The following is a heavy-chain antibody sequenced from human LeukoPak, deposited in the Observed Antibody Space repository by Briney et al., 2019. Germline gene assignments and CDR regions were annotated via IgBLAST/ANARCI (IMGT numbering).Heavy chain of an antibody. CDR1: GFTFSSYE. Sequence: GGSLRLSCAASGFTFSSYEMTCVRQAPGKGPEWVSDISSGGTNKYYADSVKGRFTISRDHATPPLYLQMTSLRAEDTAIYYCARGEYCTGGSCYFDYWGQGTLVTVSS. CDR2: ISSGGTNK. D-gene: IGHD2-15*01. V-gene: IGHV3-48*03. CDR3: ARGEYCTGGSCYFDY. J-gene: IGHJ4*02.